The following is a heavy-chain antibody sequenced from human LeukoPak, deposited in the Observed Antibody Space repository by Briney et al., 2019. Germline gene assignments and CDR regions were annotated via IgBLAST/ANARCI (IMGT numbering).Heavy chain of an antibody. V-gene: IGHV4-34*01. CDR3: ARVDFWSGYTTD. Sequence: SETLSLTCAVYGGSFSGYYWSWIRQPPGKGLEWIGEINHSGSTNYNPSLKSRVTISVDTSKNQFSLKLSSVTAADTAVYYRARVDFWSGYTTDWGQGTLVTVSS. D-gene: IGHD3-3*01. CDR2: INHSGST. CDR1: GGSFSGYY. J-gene: IGHJ4*02.